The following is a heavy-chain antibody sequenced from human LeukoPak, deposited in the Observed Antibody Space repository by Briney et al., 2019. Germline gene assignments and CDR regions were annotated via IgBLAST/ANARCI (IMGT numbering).Heavy chain of an antibody. J-gene: IGHJ5*02. CDR3: AKGIKGYSSSSS. D-gene: IGHD6-6*01. V-gene: IGHV3-48*01. CDR1: GFTFSSYS. Sequence: TGGSLRLSCAASGFTFSSYSMNWVRQAPGKGLEWVSYISSSGSTIYYTDSVKGRFTISRDNSKNTLYLQMNSLRAEDTAVYYCAKGIKGYSSSSSWGQGTLVTVSS. CDR2: ISSSGSTI.